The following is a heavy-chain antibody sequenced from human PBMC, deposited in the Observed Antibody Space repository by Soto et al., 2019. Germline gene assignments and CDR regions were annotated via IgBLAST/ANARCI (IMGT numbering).Heavy chain of an antibody. V-gene: IGHV4-31*03. D-gene: IGHD3-10*01. CDR3: ARVPGYCGSGSYDSDYYYYYGMDV. J-gene: IGHJ6*02. CDR1: GGSISSGGYY. CDR2: IYYSGST. Sequence: TLYLTFTVSGGSISSGGYYGSWIRQHPGKGLEWIGYIYYSGSTYYNPSLKSRVTISVDTSKNQFSLKLSSVTAADTAVYYCARVPGYCGSGSYDSDYYYYYGMDVWGQGTTVTVSS.